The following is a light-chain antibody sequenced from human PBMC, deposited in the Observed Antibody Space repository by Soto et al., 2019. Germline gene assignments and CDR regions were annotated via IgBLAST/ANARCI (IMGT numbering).Light chain of an antibody. V-gene: IGKV1-39*01. Sequence: DIQMTQSPSLSVSVGDKVTITCRASHSISNFLNWYQQKAGKAPKLLIYASFNLQSGVPSRFSGSGFGAYLSLTISSLAPEGFATYYWQQNYITPYTFGQGTQLEIK. CDR1: HSISNF. J-gene: IGKJ2*01. CDR2: ASF. CDR3: QQNYITPYT.